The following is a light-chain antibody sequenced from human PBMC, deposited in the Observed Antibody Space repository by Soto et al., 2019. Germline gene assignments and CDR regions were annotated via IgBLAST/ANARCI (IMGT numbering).Light chain of an antibody. V-gene: IGKV3-20*01. J-gene: IGKJ3*01. Sequence: EIVLTQSPGTLSLSPGERATLSCRASQSVSSSYLAWYQQKPGQAPRLLIYGASSRATGIPDRFSGSGSGTNDTLTISSLEHEDYAVYYCQQYGSSPVLTFGRGTKVDIK. CDR2: GAS. CDR1: QSVSSSY. CDR3: QQYGSSPVLT.